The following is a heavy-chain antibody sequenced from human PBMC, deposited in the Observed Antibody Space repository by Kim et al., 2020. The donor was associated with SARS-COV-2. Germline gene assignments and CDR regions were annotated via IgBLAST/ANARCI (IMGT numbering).Heavy chain of an antibody. D-gene: IGHD4-17*01. CDR2: IYPGDSDT. CDR1: GYSFTSYW. Sequence: GESLKISCKGSGYSFTSYWIGWVRQMPGKGLEWMGIIYPGDSDTRYSPSFQGQVTISADKSISTAYLQWSSLKASDTAMYYCARRNVYDYGGDDAFDIWGQGTMVTVSS. V-gene: IGHV5-51*01. CDR3: ARRNVYDYGGDDAFDI. J-gene: IGHJ3*02.